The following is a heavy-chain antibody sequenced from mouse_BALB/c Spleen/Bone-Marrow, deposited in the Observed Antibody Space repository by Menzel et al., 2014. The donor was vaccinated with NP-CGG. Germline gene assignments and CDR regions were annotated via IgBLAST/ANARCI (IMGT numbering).Heavy chain of an antibody. V-gene: IGHV14-3*02. CDR3: ARGTSYAMDY. CDR2: IDPANGNT. J-gene: IGHJ4*01. CDR1: GFNIKDTY. D-gene: IGHD5-1*01. Sequence: EVQLQQSGAELVKPGASVKLSCTASGFNIKDTYMHWVKQRPEQGLEWIGRIDPANGNTKYDPKFQGKATITADTSSNTVYLQLSSLTSEDTAVCYCARGTSYAMDYWGQGTSVTVSS.